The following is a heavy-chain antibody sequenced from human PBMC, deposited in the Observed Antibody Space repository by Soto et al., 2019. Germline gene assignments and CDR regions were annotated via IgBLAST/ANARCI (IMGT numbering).Heavy chain of an antibody. J-gene: IGHJ4*02. CDR3: AKGGSSWSYFDY. D-gene: IGHD6-13*01. CDR2: ITGSGGGT. CDR1: GFTFSSYA. Sequence: EVQLLESGGGLVQPGGSLRLSCAASGFTFSSYAMSWVRQAPGKGLEWVSIITGSGGGTYNADSVKGRFTISRDNSKNTLYVQMNNLRADDTAVYYCAKGGSSWSYFDYWGQGTLVTVSS. V-gene: IGHV3-23*01.